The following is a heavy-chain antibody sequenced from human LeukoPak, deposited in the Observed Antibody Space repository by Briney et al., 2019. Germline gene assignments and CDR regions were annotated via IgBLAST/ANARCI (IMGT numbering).Heavy chain of an antibody. J-gene: IGHJ2*01. CDR1: GGSVPIYY. Sequence: SETLSLTCTVSGGSVPIYYWHWIRQPPGKGLELIGYTYYSGSTDYNPSLRGRVAISVDTSKNQISLRLTSVTAADTAVYYCARAGRANYFGSWHFDLWGRGTLVTVS. V-gene: IGHV4-59*02. CDR3: ARAGRANYFGSWHFDL. D-gene: IGHD2/OR15-2a*01. CDR2: TYYSGST.